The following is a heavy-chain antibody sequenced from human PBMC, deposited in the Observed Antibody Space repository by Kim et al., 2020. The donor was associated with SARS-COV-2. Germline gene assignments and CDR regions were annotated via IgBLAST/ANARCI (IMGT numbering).Heavy chain of an antibody. J-gene: IGHJ4*02. Sequence: SETLSLTCTVSGGSINKYYWSWIRQPAGKGLEWIGRIYSSGSTNYNPSLRSRVTMSVDTSKNQFSLKLSSVTSADTAVYYCARIAVAGSNWGQGTLVTVSS. V-gene: IGHV4-4*07. D-gene: IGHD6-19*01. CDR1: GGSINKYY. CDR2: IYSSGST. CDR3: ARIAVAGSN.